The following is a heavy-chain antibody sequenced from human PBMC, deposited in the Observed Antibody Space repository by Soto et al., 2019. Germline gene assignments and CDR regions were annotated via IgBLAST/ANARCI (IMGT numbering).Heavy chain of an antibody. D-gene: IGHD6-13*01. V-gene: IGHV1-2*02. Sequence: ASVKVTCQASGYTFTGYYMHWVLQAPGQGLEWMGWINPNSGGTNYAQKFQGRVTMTRDTSISTAYMELSRLRSDDTAVYYCARVGIAAAGQSDYYYGMDVWGQGTTVTVSS. CDR2: INPNSGGT. CDR3: ARVGIAAAGQSDYYYGMDV. CDR1: GYTFTGYY. J-gene: IGHJ6*02.